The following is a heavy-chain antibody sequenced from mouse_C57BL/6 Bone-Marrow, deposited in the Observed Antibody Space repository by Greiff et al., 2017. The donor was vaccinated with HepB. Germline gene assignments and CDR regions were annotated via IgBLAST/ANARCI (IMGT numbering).Heavy chain of an antibody. Sequence: DVKLVESGGDLVKPGGSLKLSCAASGFTFSSYGMSWVRQTPDKRLEWVATISSGGSYTYYPDSVKGRCTISRDNAKNTLYLQMSSLKSEDTAMYYCARHRTGSFDYWGQGTTLTVSS. CDR2: ISSGGSYT. J-gene: IGHJ2*01. D-gene: IGHD4-1*01. V-gene: IGHV5-6*02. CDR3: ARHRTGSFDY. CDR1: GFTFSSYG.